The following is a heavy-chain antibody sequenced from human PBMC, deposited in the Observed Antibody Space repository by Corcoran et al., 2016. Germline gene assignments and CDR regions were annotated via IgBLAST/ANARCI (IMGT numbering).Heavy chain of an antibody. CDR1: GYTFTSYY. D-gene: IGHD3-16*01. CDR3: AKALGATRPYVNHGGGGDY. CDR2: ISPSGGVT. J-gene: IGHJ4*02. V-gene: IGHV1-46*01. Sequence: QVQLVQSGAEVKKPGASVKVSCTASGYTFTSYYMHWVRQAPGQGLEWMGIISPSGGVTSYAQRFQGRVTMTSDTSTSTVYLELSSLGSDDTAVYYCAKALGATRPYVNHGGGGDYWCQGTLVTVSS.